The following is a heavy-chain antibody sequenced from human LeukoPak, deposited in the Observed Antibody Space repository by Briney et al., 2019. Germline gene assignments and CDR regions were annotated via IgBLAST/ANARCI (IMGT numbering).Heavy chain of an antibody. V-gene: IGHV3-23*01. J-gene: IGHJ4*02. CDR2: ISGSGGST. CDR1: GFTFSSYA. D-gene: IGHD5-18*01. Sequence: GGSLRLSCAASGFTFSSYAMSWVRQAPGKGLEWVSAISGSGGSTYYADPVKGRFTISRDNSKNTLYLQMNSLIAEDTAVYYCAKKIGRRWIQPEYYFDYWGQGTLVTVSS. CDR3: AKKIGRRWIQPEYYFDY.